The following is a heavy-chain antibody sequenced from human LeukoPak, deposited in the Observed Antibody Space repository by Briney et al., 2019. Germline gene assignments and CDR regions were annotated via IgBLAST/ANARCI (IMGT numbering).Heavy chain of an antibody. Sequence: ASVKVSCKASGYTFTGYYMHWVRQAPGQGLEWMGWINPNSGGTNYAQKFQGWVTMTRDTSISTAYMELSRLRSDDTAVYYCARAIGYYYDSSGYNYFDYWGQGTLVTVSS. V-gene: IGHV1-2*04. CDR1: GYTFTGYY. J-gene: IGHJ4*02. D-gene: IGHD3-22*01. CDR3: ARAIGYYYDSSGYNYFDY. CDR2: INPNSGGT.